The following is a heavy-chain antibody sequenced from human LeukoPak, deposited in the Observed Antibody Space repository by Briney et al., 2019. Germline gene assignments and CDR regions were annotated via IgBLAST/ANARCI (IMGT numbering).Heavy chain of an antibody. CDR2: IYYSGNT. Sequence: SETLSLTCTVSGGSISSSSYYWGWSRQPPGKGLEWIGSIYYSGNTYYSPSLKSRVTISVDTSKNQFSLKLSSVTAADTAVYYCESASSDEQRLDVAYFDYWGQGTLVTVSS. CDR3: ESASSDEQRLDVAYFDY. V-gene: IGHV4-39*01. CDR1: GGSISSSSYY. D-gene: IGHD6-25*01. J-gene: IGHJ4*02.